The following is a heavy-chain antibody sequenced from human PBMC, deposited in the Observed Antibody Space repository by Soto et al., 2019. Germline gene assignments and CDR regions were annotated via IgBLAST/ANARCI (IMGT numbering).Heavy chain of an antibody. J-gene: IGHJ4*02. D-gene: IGHD3-10*01. CDR1: GASITYGAYS. Sequence: QLQLHMSGSGLVKPSQTMSLTCTVSGASITYGAYSWSWIRQTPGKGLEWIGYINHLETTFYNPSFESRLTLSIDRTKNQFYLNLKSMSAADRAVYFCARGGGFAAFDYWGQGILVTVSS. V-gene: IGHV4-30-2*01. CDR3: ARGGGFAAFDY. CDR2: INHLETT.